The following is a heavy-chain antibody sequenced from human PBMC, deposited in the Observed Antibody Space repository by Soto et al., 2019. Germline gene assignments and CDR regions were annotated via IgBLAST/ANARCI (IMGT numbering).Heavy chain of an antibody. Sequence: EVQLVESGGGLVEPGESLRLSCAASGFTFSSYWMHWVRQAPGMGLVWVSRINSDGSSTSNAGCVKGRFTISRDNAKNTLYLQMNSLRAEETAVYYCVRTSLVVAAATREDSWGQGTLVTVSS. CDR1: GFTFSSYW. D-gene: IGHD2-15*01. CDR3: VRTSLVVAAATREDS. J-gene: IGHJ4*02. CDR2: INSDGSST. V-gene: IGHV3-74*01.